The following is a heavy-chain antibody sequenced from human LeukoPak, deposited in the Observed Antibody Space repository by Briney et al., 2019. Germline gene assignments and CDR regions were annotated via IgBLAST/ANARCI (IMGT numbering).Heavy chain of an antibody. CDR2: INWDGGTT. Sequence: RPGGSLRLSCAASGFTFEDNGMSWVRQAPGKGLGWVSGINWDGGTTGYADYVEGRFTISRDNGKNSLYLQMNSLRAEDTALYYCARVVAAAGTPYYYYYMDVWGKGTTVTVSS. J-gene: IGHJ6*03. D-gene: IGHD6-13*01. V-gene: IGHV3-20*04. CDR1: GFTFEDNG. CDR3: ARVVAAAGTPYYYYYMDV.